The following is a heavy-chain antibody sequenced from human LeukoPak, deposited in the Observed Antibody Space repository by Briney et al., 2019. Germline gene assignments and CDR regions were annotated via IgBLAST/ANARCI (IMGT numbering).Heavy chain of an antibody. J-gene: IGHJ6*03. CDR2: INHSGST. V-gene: IGHV4-34*01. CDR3: ARVVSLYYYYYYMDV. Sequence: SETLSLTCAVYGGSFSGYYWSWIRQPPGKGLEWIGEINHSGSTNYNPSLKSRVTISVDTSKNQFSLKLSSVTAADTAVYYCARVVSLYYYYYYMDVWGKGTTVTVSS. CDR1: GGSFSGYY.